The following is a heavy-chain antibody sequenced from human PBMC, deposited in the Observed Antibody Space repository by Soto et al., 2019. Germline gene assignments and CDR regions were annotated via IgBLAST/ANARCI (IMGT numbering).Heavy chain of an antibody. CDR3: GKAQIWSGYFPFDY. V-gene: IGHV3-23*01. J-gene: IGHJ4*02. D-gene: IGHD3-3*01. CDR1: GFTFSSYA. Sequence: PGGSLRLSCAASGFTFSSYAISGARQAPGKGLEWVSAISGSGGSTYYADSVKGRFTISRDNSKNTLYLQMNSLRAEDTAVYYCGKAQIWSGYFPFDYWGQGTLVTVSS. CDR2: ISGSGGST.